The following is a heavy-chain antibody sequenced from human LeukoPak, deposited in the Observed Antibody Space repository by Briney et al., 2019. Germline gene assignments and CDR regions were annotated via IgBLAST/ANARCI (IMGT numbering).Heavy chain of an antibody. J-gene: IGHJ4*02. CDR2: IYHSGST. Sequence: SETLSLTCAVYGGSFSGYYWSWIRQPPGKGLEWIGSIYHSGSTHYNSSLKSRVTISVDTSKNQFSLKLSSVTAADTAVYYCATTRGYESSGYYSFDYWGQGTLVTVSS. CDR3: ATTRGYESSGYYSFDY. CDR1: GGSFSGYY. V-gene: IGHV4-34*01. D-gene: IGHD3-22*01.